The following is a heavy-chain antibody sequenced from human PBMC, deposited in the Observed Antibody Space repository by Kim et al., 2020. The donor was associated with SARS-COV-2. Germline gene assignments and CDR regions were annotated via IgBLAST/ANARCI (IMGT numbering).Heavy chain of an antibody. J-gene: IGHJ6*02. V-gene: IGHV4-59*01. D-gene: IGHD1-26*01. CDR2: IYYSGST. CDR3: ASAGSGSLFYYYGMDV. Sequence: SETLSLTCTVSGGSIRSYYWSWIRQPPGKGLEWIGYIYYSGSTNYNPSLKSRVTISVDTSKNQFSLKLSSVTAADTAVYYCASAGSGSLFYYYGMDVWG. CDR1: GGSIRSYY.